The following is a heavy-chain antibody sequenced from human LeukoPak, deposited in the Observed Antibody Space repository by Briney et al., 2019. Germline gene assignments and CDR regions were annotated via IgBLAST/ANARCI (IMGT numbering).Heavy chain of an antibody. CDR3: AWRKYFSTWFEP. D-gene: IGHD1-14*01. CDR2: IYPADLDT. CDR1: GYIFTNYW. V-gene: IGHV5-51*01. Sequence: GESLRISCQGSGYIFTNYWIGWARHMPGKGLEWMGIIYPADLDTQYSPSFQGQVTISVDKSTNTAYLQWSSLKASDTAMYYCAWRKYFSTWFEPWGQGTLVTVSS. J-gene: IGHJ5*02.